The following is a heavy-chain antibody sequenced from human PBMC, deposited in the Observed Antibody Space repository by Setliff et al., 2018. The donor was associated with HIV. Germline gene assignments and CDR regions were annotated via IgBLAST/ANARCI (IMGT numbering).Heavy chain of an antibody. J-gene: IGHJ4*02. D-gene: IGHD4-17*01. V-gene: IGHV1-46*01. CDR3: ASAPLTTVTTGPRYYLDS. CDR1: GYTLTNYH. CDR2: INPSGGIT. Sequence: ASVQVSCKAAGYTLTNYHMHWVRQAPGQGLEWMGVINPSGGITTSAQKFLGRVTMTKDTSTSTVYMEVSNLKSEDTAVYYCASAPLTTVTTGPRYYLDSWGQGTRVTVSS.